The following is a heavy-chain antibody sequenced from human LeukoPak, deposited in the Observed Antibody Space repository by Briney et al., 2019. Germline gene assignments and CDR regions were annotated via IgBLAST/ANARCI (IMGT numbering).Heavy chain of an antibody. CDR2: IYYSGST. J-gene: IGHJ4*02. CDR1: GGSVGSGSYY. CDR3: ARGIGYYYDSSGYKFDY. V-gene: IGHV4-61*01. D-gene: IGHD3-22*01. Sequence: SETLSLTCTVSGGSVGSGSYYWSWIRQPPGKGLEWIGYIYYSGSTNYNPSLKSRVTMSVDTPKNQFSLKLSSVTAADTAVYYCARGIGYYYDSSGYKFDYWGQGTLVTVSS.